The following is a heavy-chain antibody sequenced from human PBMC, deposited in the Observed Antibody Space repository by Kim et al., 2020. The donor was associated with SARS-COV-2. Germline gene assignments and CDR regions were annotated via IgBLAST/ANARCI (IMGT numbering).Heavy chain of an antibody. CDR1: GFTFSSYE. V-gene: IGHV3-48*03. Sequence: GGSLRLSCAASGFTFSSYEMNWVRQAPGKGLEWVSYISSSGSTIYYADSVKGRFTISRDNAKNSLYLQMNSLRAEDTAVYYCARDGGYSSVWIDYWGQGTLVTVSS. D-gene: IGHD6-19*01. CDR2: ISSSGSTI. J-gene: IGHJ4*02. CDR3: ARDGGYSSVWIDY.